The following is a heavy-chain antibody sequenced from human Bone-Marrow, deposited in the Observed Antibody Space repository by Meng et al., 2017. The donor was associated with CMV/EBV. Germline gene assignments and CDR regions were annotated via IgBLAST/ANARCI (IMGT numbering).Heavy chain of an antibody. J-gene: IGHJ4*02. CDR2: IKQDGSEK. Sequence: GESLKISCAASGSTFSSYWMSWVRQAPGKGLEWVANIKQDGSEKYYVDSVKGRFTISRDNAKNSLYLQMNSLRAEDTAVYYCAKSTTSSYYFDDWGQGTLVTVSS. CDR1: GSTFSSYW. V-gene: IGHV3-7*01. D-gene: IGHD2-2*01. CDR3: AKSTTSSYYFDD.